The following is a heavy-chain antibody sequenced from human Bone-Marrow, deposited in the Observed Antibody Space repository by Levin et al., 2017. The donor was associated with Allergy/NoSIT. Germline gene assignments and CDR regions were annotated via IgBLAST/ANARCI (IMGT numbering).Heavy chain of an antibody. J-gene: IGHJ4*02. CDR2: ISWNSGSI. CDR1: GFTFDDYA. Sequence: GGSLRLSCAASGFTFDDYAMHWVRQAPGKGLEWVSGISWNSGSIGYADSVKGRFTISRDNAKNSLYLQMNSLRAEDTALYYCAKDYGRSGQYRNRFDYWGQGTLVTVSS. D-gene: IGHD2/OR15-2a*01. V-gene: IGHV3-9*01. CDR3: AKDYGRSGQYRNRFDY.